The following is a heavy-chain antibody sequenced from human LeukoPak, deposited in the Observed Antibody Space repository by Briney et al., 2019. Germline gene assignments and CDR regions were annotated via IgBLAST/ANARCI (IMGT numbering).Heavy chain of an antibody. D-gene: IGHD5-12*01. J-gene: IGHJ6*02. V-gene: IGHV1-18*01. Sequence: ASVKVSCKASGYTFTSYGISWVRQAPGQGLEWMGWISAYNGNTNYAQKLQGRVTMTTDTSTSTAYMELRSLRSGDTAVYYCARQEATIDYYYYGMDVWGQGTTVTVSS. CDR1: GYTFTSYG. CDR2: ISAYNGNT. CDR3: ARQEATIDYYYYGMDV.